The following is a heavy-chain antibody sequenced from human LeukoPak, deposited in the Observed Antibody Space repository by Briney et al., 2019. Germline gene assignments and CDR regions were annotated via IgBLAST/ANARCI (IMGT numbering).Heavy chain of an antibody. D-gene: IGHD2-21*01. J-gene: IGHJ4*02. CDR1: GFTFSSYT. Sequence: PGGSLRLSCVASGFTFSSYTMNWVRQAPGKGLEWVSSITSSSTYIYYADSVKGRFTISRDNAKNSLYLQMNGLRAEDTAVYYCARDVDFDSWGQGTLVTVSS. CDR3: ARDVDFDS. CDR2: ITSSSTYI. V-gene: IGHV3-21*01.